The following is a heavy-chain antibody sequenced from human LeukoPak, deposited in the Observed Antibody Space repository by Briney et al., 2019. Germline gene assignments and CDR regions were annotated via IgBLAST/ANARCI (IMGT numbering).Heavy chain of an antibody. CDR2: IYHSGST. Sequence: PSQTLSLTCAVSGGSISSGGYSWSWIRQPPGKGLEWIGYIYHSGSTYYNPSLKSRVTISVDRSKNQFSLKLSSVTAADTAVYYCARSFNVGWHPNWFDPWGQGTLVTVSS. V-gene: IGHV4-30-2*01. CDR3: ARSFNVGWHPNWFDP. J-gene: IGHJ5*02. D-gene: IGHD1-26*01. CDR1: GGSISSGGYS.